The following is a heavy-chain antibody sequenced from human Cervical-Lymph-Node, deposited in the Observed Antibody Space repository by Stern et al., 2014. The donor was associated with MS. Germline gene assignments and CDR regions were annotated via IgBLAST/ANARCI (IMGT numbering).Heavy chain of an antibody. D-gene: IGHD3-16*01. CDR3: TTLGGGNFYG. Sequence: EMQLVESGGGLVKPGGSLRLSCEASGFTVSNAWMSWVRQTPGKGLEWIGLIKSKTDGGTTDYAAPVKGRFTISRDDSKNTLYLQMNSLKTEDTAVFYCTTLGGGNFYGWGQGTLVTVSS. J-gene: IGHJ4*02. CDR1: GFTVSNAW. CDR2: IKSKTDGGTT. V-gene: IGHV3-15*01.